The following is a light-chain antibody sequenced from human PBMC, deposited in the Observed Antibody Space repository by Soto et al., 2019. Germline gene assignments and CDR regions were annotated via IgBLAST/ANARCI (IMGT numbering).Light chain of an antibody. J-gene: IGKJ3*01. Sequence: EIVLTQSPGTLSLSPGERATLSCRASQSVSSSYLAWYQQKPGQAPRLLIYGASNRATGIPARFSGSGSGTDFTLTISSLEPEDFAVYYCQQRSNWPPRFTFGPGTKVDIK. CDR2: GAS. V-gene: IGKV3D-20*02. CDR1: QSVSSSY. CDR3: QQRSNWPPRFT.